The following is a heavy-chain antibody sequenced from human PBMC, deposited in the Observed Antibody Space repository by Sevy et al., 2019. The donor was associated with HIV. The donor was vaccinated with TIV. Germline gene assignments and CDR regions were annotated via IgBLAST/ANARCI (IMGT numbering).Heavy chain of an antibody. V-gene: IGHV1-24*01. CDR1: EYSLTKLS. CDR2: FDPEDGET. D-gene: IGHD3-22*01. CDR3: ASAREYYEDSSGYLDY. Sequence: ASVEVSCKVSEYSLTKLSMHWVRQAPGKGLEWMGRFDPEDGETIFAQKFQGRVTMTEDTSTDTAYMQLSSLRSEDTAVYYCASAREYYEDSSGYLDYWGQGTLVTVSS. J-gene: IGHJ4*02.